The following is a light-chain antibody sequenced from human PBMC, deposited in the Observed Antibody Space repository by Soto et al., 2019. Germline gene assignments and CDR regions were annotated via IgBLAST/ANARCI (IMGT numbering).Light chain of an antibody. V-gene: IGKV3-20*01. CDR2: GAS. Sequence: EIVLTQSPGTLSLSAGERATLSCRASQSVNSSYLAWYQQKPGQAPRLLIYGASSRATGIPDRFSGSGSGTDFTLTISRLEPEDFAVYYCQQYGSSPRITFGQGTRLEIK. J-gene: IGKJ5*01. CDR3: QQYGSSPRIT. CDR1: QSVNSSY.